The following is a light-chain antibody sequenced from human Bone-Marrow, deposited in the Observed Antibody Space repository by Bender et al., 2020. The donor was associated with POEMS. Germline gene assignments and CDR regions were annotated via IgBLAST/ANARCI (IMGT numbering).Light chain of an antibody. V-gene: IGLV2-23*02. J-gene: IGLJ2*01. CDR2: DVS. Sequence: QSALSQPRSVSGSPGQSVTISCTGTSRDVGDYTLVSWYQQHPGKAPKLMIYDVSKRPSGVSNRFSGSKSGNTASLTISGLQVEDEADYYCCSYAGSNTLLFGGGTKLTVL. CDR3: CSYAGSNTLL. CDR1: SRDVGDYTL.